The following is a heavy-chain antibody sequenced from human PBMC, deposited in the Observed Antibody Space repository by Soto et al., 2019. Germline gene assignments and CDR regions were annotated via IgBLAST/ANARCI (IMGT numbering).Heavy chain of an antibody. CDR2: IHFSGTS. CDR1: GGPVNSGSYY. D-gene: IGHD3-16*01. Sequence: QVQLQESGPGLVKPSETLSLTCSVSGGPVNSGSYYWTWVRQPPGKGLEWIGYIHFSGTSSYNPSLKSRVTISLDTSENQFSLKVNSVTAAGTAIYYSARDNHFDSHGYAFDFWGQGILFSVSS. J-gene: IGHJ4*02. CDR3: ARDNHFDSHGYAFDF. V-gene: IGHV4-61*01.